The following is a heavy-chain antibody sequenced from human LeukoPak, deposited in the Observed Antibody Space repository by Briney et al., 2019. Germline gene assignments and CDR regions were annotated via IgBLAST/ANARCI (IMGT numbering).Heavy chain of an antibody. Sequence: SVKVSCKASGGTFSSYAISWVRQAPGQGLEWMGGIIPIFGTANYALKFQGRVTITADESTSTAYMELSSLRSEDTAVYYCARDRPKCRGYYCYNWFDPWGQGTLVTVSS. J-gene: IGHJ5*02. CDR2: IIPIFGTA. V-gene: IGHV1-69*01. CDR1: GGTFSSYA. CDR3: ARDRPKCRGYYCYNWFDP. D-gene: IGHD3-16*02.